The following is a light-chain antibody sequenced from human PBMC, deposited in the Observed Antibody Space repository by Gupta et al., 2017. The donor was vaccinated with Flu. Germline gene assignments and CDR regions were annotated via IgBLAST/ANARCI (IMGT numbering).Light chain of an antibody. J-gene: IGKJ2*01. V-gene: IGKV3-11*01. CDR3: KQGRRWPQT. CDR1: QDISNF. Sequence: EIVMTQYPATLSLSLGDSATLSCRASQDISNFLAWYQQRPGQPPRLLIYEASTRDAVLPARFSGSGSGTDFTLTISSLEPEDFAVYYCKQGRRWPQTLGPGTKLEVK. CDR2: EAS.